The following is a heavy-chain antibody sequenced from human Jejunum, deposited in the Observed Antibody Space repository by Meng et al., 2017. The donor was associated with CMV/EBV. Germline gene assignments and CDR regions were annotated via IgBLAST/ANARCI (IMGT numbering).Heavy chain of an antibody. CDR2: IYNSGNS. Sequence: SNYWSGIRQPPGKGLEWMGHIYNSGNSNYNPSLKSRVTLSADTSRNQFSLTLSSVTAADTAVYFCAREALILVRGARRETYVDYWGQGTRVTVSS. CDR3: AREALILVRGARRETYVDY. CDR1: SNY. D-gene: IGHD3-10*01. V-gene: IGHV4-4*07. J-gene: IGHJ4*02.